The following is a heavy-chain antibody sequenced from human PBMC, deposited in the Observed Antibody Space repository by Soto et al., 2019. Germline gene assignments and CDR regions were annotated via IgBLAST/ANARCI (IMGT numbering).Heavy chain of an antibody. CDR1: DGYSTYHH. Sequence: PSETHPHTYCVSDGYSTYHHCSWILQIHGKGLEWIAYTSYTGNTNYNPSLQSRVTISLDTSKNQLSLKLTSMTAADTAVYYCARDRLPGFTNYFDLRRQGTLVTVSS. CDR2: TSYTGNT. V-gene: IGHV4-59*11. CDR3: ARDRLPGFTNYFDL. J-gene: IGHJ5*02. D-gene: IGHD4-4*01.